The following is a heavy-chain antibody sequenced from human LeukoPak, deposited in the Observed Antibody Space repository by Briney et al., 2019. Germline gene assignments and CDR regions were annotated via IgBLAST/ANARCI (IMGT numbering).Heavy chain of an antibody. CDR2: INPNSGGT. Sequence: GASVKVSCKASGYTFTSYGISWVRQAPGQGLEWMGWINPNSGGTNYAQKFQGRVTMTRDTSISTAYMELSRLRSDDTAVYYCARDGVHCTSTSCYLSDYWGQGTLVTVSS. D-gene: IGHD2-2*01. V-gene: IGHV1-2*02. J-gene: IGHJ4*02. CDR1: GYTFTSYG. CDR3: ARDGVHCTSTSCYLSDY.